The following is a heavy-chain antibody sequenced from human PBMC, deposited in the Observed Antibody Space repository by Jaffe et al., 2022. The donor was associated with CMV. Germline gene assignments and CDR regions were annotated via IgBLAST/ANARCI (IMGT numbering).Heavy chain of an antibody. Sequence: EIQLVESGGDLVQPGWSLRLSCIASGFTFGDYPLSWVRQAPGKGLEWVGFIRTRGYGGTTELAASVEGRFTISRDDPKSIVYLQMNSLKIEDTAVYYCIKGGYFDVNNAYYYMDVWGKGTTVIVSS. J-gene: IGHJ6*03. D-gene: IGHD3-9*01. V-gene: IGHV3-49*04. CDR3: IKGGYFDVNNAYYYMDV. CDR1: GFTFGDYP. CDR2: IRTRGYGGTT.